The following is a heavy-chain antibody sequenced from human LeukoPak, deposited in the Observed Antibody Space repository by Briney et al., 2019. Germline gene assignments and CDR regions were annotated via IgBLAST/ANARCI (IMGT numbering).Heavy chain of an antibody. Sequence: ETLSLTCTVSGGSISSSSYYWGWIRQAPGKGLEWVSAISGSGGSTYYADSVKGRFTISRDNSKNTLYLQMNSLRAEDTAVYYCAKSIGGTSYYYDSSGYYFDYWGQGTLVTVSS. J-gene: IGHJ4*02. CDR1: GGSISSSSYY. D-gene: IGHD3-22*01. CDR3: AKSIGGTSYYYDSSGYYFDY. V-gene: IGHV3-23*01. CDR2: ISGSGGST.